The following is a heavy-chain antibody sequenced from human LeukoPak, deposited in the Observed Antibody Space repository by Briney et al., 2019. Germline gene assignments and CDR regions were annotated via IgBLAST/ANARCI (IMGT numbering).Heavy chain of an antibody. CDR1: GFTFSSYG. CDR2: IWYDGSNK. D-gene: IGHD3-3*01. Sequence: GGSLRLSCAASGFTFSSYGMHWVRQAPGKGLEWVAVIWYDGSNKYYADSVKGRFTISRDNSKNTLYLQMNSLRAEDTAVYYCARVNDFWSGYYTFDHWGQGTLVTVSS. V-gene: IGHV3-33*01. CDR3: ARVNDFWSGYYTFDH. J-gene: IGHJ4*02.